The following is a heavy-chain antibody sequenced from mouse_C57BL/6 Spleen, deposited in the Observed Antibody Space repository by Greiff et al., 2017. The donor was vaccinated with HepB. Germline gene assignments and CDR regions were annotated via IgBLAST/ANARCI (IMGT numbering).Heavy chain of an antibody. CDR3: ASIYDYDGGFAY. V-gene: IGHV1-53*01. J-gene: IGHJ3*01. Sequence: QVHVKQPGTELVKPGASVKLSCKASGYTFTSYWMHWVKQRPGQGLEWIGNINPSNGGTNYNEKFKSKATLTVDKSSSTAYMQLSSLTSEDSAVYYCASIYDYDGGFAYWGQGTLVTVSA. CDR2: INPSNGGT. D-gene: IGHD2-4*01. CDR1: GYTFTSYW.